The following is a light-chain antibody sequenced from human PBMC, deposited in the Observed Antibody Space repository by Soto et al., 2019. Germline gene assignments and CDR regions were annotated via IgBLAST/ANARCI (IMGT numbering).Light chain of an antibody. CDR1: QTVTDN. CDR3: QQYDGWPRT. CDR2: AAS. V-gene: IGKV3-15*01. Sequence: EIVLTQSPATLSVSPGESATLSCRASQTVTDNLAWYQHIPGQAPRLLIFAASARATGIPARFSGSGSGTEFTLTIGSLQSEDSAVYYCQQYDGWPRTFGQGTKVEIK. J-gene: IGKJ1*01.